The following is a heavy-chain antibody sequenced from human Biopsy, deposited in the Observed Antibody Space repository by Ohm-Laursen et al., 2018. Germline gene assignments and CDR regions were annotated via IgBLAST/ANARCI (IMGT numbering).Heavy chain of an antibody. J-gene: IGHJ5*02. D-gene: IGHD3-10*01. V-gene: IGHV4-4*07. CDR3: ARAPPLIRGVVESWFDP. CDR1: GGYISHYY. CDR2: IYITGET. Sequence: SATLSLTCTVSGGYISHYYWTWIRQPAGQGLEWIGRIYITGETDYNPSLKSRVTMSVDSSKKQFSLKLKSVTAADTAIYYCARAPPLIRGVVESWFDPWGQGILVTVSS.